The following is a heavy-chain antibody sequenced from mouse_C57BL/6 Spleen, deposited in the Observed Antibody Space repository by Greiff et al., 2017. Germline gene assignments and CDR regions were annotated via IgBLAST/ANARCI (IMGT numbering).Heavy chain of an antibody. CDR1: GYTFTSYW. Sequence: QVQLQQSGAELVKPGASVKMSCKASGYTFTSYWITWVKQRPGQGLEWIGDIYPGSGSTNYNEKFKSKATLTVDTSSSTAYMQLSSLTSEDSAVDYCARGDDYDVPYSYWGQGTTLTVSS. J-gene: IGHJ2*01. CDR3: ARGDDYDVPYSY. D-gene: IGHD2-4*01. V-gene: IGHV1-55*01. CDR2: IYPGSGST.